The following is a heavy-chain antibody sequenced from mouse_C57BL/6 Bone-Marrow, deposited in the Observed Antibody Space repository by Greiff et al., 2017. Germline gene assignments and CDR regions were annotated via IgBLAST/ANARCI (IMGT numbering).Heavy chain of an antibody. CDR2: ISGGGGNT. Sequence: DVKLVESGGGLVKPGGSLKLSCAASGFTFSSYTMSWVRQTPEKRLQWVAAISGGGGNTYYPDSVKGRFTISRDNDKNILYLQMSSLWSEGTALYYWSRHVTTVLATKYFDVWGTGTTVTVSS. V-gene: IGHV5-9*01. D-gene: IGHD1-1*01. CDR3: SRHVTTVLATKYFDV. J-gene: IGHJ1*03. CDR1: GFTFSSYT.